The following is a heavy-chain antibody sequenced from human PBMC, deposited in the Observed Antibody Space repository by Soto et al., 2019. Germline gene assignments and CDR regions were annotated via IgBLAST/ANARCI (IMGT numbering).Heavy chain of an antibody. CDR2: INHSGST. CDR1: GGSFSGYY. D-gene: IGHD3-10*01. V-gene: IGHV4-34*01. Sequence: PSETLSLTCAVYGGSFSGYYWSWIRQPPGKGLEWIGEINHSGSTNYNPSLKSRVTISVDTSKNQFSLKLSSVTAADTAVYYCARGRGVGSDTFDYWGQGTLVTVYS. CDR3: ARGRGVGSDTFDY. J-gene: IGHJ4*02.